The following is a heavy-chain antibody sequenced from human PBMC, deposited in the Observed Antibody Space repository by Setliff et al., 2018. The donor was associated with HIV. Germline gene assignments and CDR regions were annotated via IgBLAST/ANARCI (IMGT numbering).Heavy chain of an antibody. J-gene: IGHJ4*02. CDR1: GGSINSTSYY. CDR3: ARSIVPVAGGSYYFEY. Sequence: SETLSLTCTVSGGSINSTSYYWGWIRQPPGNGLEWIGSIYHTGSTYYKPSLKSRVTISVDTSKNQFSLRLSSVAAGDTAVYYCARSIVPVAGGSYYFEYWGQGTLVTVSS. CDR2: IYHTGST. D-gene: IGHD2-15*01. V-gene: IGHV4-39*01.